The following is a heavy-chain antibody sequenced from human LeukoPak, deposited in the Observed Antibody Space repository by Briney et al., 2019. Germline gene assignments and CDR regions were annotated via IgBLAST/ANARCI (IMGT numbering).Heavy chain of an antibody. J-gene: IGHJ4*02. Sequence: GGSLRLSCAASGFTFSSYWMSWVRQAPGKGLEWVANIKQDGSEKYYVDSVKGRFTVSRDNAKNSLYLQMNSLRAEDTAAYYCARMDVDTAMVFDYWGQGTLVTVSS. CDR1: GFTFSSYW. CDR2: IKQDGSEK. CDR3: ARMDVDTAMVFDY. V-gene: IGHV3-7*01. D-gene: IGHD5-18*01.